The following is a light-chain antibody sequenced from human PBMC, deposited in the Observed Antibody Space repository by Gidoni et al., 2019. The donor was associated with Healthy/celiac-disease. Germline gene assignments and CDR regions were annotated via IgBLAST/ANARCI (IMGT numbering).Light chain of an antibody. Sequence: DIQMTQSPSSLSASVGDRVTITCQAIQDISNYLNWYQQKPGKAPKLLIYDASNLETGVPSRFSGSGSGTDFTFTISSLQPEDIATYYCQQYDNLPMCSFGQGTKLEIK. CDR3: QQYDNLPMCS. J-gene: IGKJ2*04. CDR2: DAS. CDR1: QDISNY. V-gene: IGKV1-33*01.